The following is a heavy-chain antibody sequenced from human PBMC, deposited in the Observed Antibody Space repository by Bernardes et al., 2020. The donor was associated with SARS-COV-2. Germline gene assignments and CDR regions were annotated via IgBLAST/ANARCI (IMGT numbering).Heavy chain of an antibody. Sequence: GGSLRRSCVASGFKFDDHGMHWVRQAPGTGLEWVAVISSDETTKFYGDSVRGRFTISRDNSINTLYLQMTSLTMEDTAVYYCARDLGRFSGYGRDYWGQGTLVTVSS. CDR2: ISSDETTK. D-gene: IGHD3-16*01. CDR1: GFKFDDHG. J-gene: IGHJ4*02. CDR3: ARDLGRFSGYGRDY. V-gene: IGHV3-30*03.